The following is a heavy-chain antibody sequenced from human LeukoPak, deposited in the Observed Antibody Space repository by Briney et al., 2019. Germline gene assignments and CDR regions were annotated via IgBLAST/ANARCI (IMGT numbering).Heavy chain of an antibody. CDR2: INPNSGGT. CDR3: ARVKYYYGSGPFRYFDY. V-gene: IGHV1-2*02. Sequence: GASVNVSCKASGYTFTGYYMHWVRQAPGQGLEWMGWINPNSGGTNYAQKFQGRVTMTRDTSISTAYMELSRLRSDDTAVYYCARVKYYYGSGPFRYFDYWGQGTLVTVSS. CDR1: GYTFTGYY. J-gene: IGHJ4*02. D-gene: IGHD3-10*01.